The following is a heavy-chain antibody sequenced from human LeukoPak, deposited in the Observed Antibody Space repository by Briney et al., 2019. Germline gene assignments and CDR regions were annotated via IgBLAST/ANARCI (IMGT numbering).Heavy chain of an antibody. J-gene: IGHJ4*02. D-gene: IGHD2-8*01. CDR1: GGTFSSYA. CDR3: ARGHLGYCTNGVCPGD. CDR2: IIPIFGTA. Sequence: GASVKVSCKASGGTFSSYAIGWVRQAPGQGLEWMGRIIPIFGTAKYAQKFEGRVTITTEEYTSTAYMEVSTLRSEDTAVYYCARGHLGYCTNGVCPGDWGQGTLVTVSS. V-gene: IGHV1-69*05.